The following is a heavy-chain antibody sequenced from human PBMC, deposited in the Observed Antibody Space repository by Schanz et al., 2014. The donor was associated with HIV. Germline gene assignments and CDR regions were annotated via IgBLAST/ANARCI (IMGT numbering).Heavy chain of an antibody. CDR3: ARDKDYTWATYRFPDS. CDR2: INTEDGDT. J-gene: IGHJ4*02. CDR1: GYTFTSYG. V-gene: IGHV1-18*01. D-gene: IGHD3-16*02. Sequence: QVQLMQSGAEVKEPGASVKVSCKASGYTFTSYGINWVRQAPGQGLEWMGWINTEDGDTQYFHKLQGRVSMTRDSSTNTVHMELRNLRSDDTAIYYCARDKDYTWATYRFPDSWGQGTVVTVSS.